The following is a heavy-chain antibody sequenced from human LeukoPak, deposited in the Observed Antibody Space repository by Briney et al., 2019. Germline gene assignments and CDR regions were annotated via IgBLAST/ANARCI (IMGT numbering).Heavy chain of an antibody. V-gene: IGHV1-2*02. CDR1: GYTLTGYY. J-gene: IGHJ4*02. Sequence: ASVKVSCKASGYTLTGYYMHWVRQAPGQGLEWMGWINPNSGGTNYAQKFQGRVTMTRDTSISTAYMELSRLRSDDTAVYYCARAIPQYDSSGYEFDYWGQGTLVTVSS. CDR2: INPNSGGT. D-gene: IGHD3-22*01. CDR3: ARAIPQYDSSGYEFDY.